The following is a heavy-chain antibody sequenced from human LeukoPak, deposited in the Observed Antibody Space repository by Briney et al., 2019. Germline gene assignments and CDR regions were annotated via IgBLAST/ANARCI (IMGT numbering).Heavy chain of an antibody. D-gene: IGHD2-15*01. CDR3: TTNTNMGIRWYYFDY. Sequence: GGSLRLSCAASGFTFSNAWMSWVRQAPGKGPEWVGRIKSTSDGGTTDYAAPVKGRFTILRDDSKNTLYLQMNSLKTVDTAVYFCTTNTNMGIRWYYFDYWGQGTLVTVSS. J-gene: IGHJ4*02. CDR2: IKSTSDGGTT. V-gene: IGHV3-15*01. CDR1: GFTFSNAW.